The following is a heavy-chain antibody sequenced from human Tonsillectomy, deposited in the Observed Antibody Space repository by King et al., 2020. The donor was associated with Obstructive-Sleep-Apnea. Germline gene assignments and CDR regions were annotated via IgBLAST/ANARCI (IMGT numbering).Heavy chain of an antibody. V-gene: IGHV4-38-2*02. J-gene: IGHJ4*02. CDR1: GYSISSSYY. CDR2: IYYSGSP. D-gene: IGHD2-15*01. CDR3: ARDLYKDCSGGTCYSGYYFDY. Sequence: VQLQESGPGLVKPSETLSLTCTVSGYSISSSYYWGWIRQPPGKGLEWIGSIYYSGSPYYNASLKSRVTISVDTSKSQFSLKLSSVTAADTAFYYCARDLYKDCSGGTCYSGYYFDYWGQGTLVTVSS.